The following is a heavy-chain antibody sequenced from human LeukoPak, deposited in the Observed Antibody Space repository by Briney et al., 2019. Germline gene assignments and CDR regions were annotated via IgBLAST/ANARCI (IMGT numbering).Heavy chain of an antibody. CDR3: ARYSTGWYDAFDI. Sequence: PSETLSLTCTVSGGSISSHYWSWIRQPPGKGLEWIGCVYYSGSINYKPSLKSRVTISVDTSKNQFSLKLSSVTAADTAVYYCARYSTGWYDAFDIWGQGTMVTVSS. J-gene: IGHJ3*02. CDR1: GGSISSHY. CDR2: VYYSGSI. D-gene: IGHD6-19*01. V-gene: IGHV4-59*11.